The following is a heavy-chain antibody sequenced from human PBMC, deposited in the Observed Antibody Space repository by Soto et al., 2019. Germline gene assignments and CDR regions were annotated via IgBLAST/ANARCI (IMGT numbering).Heavy chain of an antibody. CDR2: FDPEDGET. Sequence: ASVKVSCKVSGYTLTELSMHWVRQAPGKGLEWMGGFDPEDGETIYAQKFQGRVTMTEDTSTDTAYMELSSLRSEDTAVYYCATGGSSSWYRPDAFDIWGQGTMVTVSS. D-gene: IGHD6-13*01. V-gene: IGHV1-24*01. CDR1: GYTLTELS. CDR3: ATGGSSSWYRPDAFDI. J-gene: IGHJ3*02.